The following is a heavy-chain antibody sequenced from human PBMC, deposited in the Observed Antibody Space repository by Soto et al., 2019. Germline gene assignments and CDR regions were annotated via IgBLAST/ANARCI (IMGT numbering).Heavy chain of an antibody. J-gene: IGHJ5*02. Sequence: ASVKVSCKASGYTFTSYGISWVRQAPGQGLEWMGWISAYNGNTNYAQKLQGRVTMTTDTSTSTAYMELRSLRSDDTAVYYCARDPRYSSSWIVSNWFDPWGQGTLVTVSS. CDR2: ISAYNGNT. CDR1: GYTFTSYG. V-gene: IGHV1-18*04. D-gene: IGHD6-13*01. CDR3: ARDPRYSSSWIVSNWFDP.